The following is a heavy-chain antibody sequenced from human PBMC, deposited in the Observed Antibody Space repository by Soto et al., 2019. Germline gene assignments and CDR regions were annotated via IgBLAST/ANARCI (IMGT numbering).Heavy chain of an antibody. D-gene: IGHD5-18*01. J-gene: IGHJ4*02. Sequence: SETLSLTCTVIGGSIRSPNFSWSWIRQHPGKGPEWIGNIYFRGITDYNPSLKSRVAISVDTSKNQFSLNLTSVTAADTAVYYCARVQRDSAMGHFDSWGQGTLVTVSS. V-gene: IGHV4-30-4*08. CDR2: IYFRGIT. CDR1: GGSIRSPNFS. CDR3: ARVQRDSAMGHFDS.